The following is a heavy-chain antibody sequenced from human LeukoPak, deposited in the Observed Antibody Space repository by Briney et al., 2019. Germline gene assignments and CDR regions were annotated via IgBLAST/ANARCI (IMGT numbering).Heavy chain of an antibody. J-gene: IGHJ6*03. Sequence: GGSLRLSCAASGFTFSSHSMTWVRQAPGKGLEWVSYISGGSTTIYYADSVKGRFTISRDNAKNSLFLQMNSLRAEDTAVYYCARGGCSSTSCYYMDVWGEGTTVTVSS. CDR3: ARGGCSSTSCYYMDV. CDR1: GFTFSSHS. V-gene: IGHV3-48*01. CDR2: ISGGSTTI. D-gene: IGHD2-2*01.